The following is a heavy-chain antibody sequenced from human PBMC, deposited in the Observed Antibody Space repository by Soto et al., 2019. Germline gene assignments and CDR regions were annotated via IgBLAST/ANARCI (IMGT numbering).Heavy chain of an antibody. D-gene: IGHD6-6*01. CDR3: ARHPRIAARLDLFDY. Sequence: SETLSLTCAVYGGSFSGYYWSWIRQPPGKGLEWIGEINHSGSTNYNLSLKSRVTISVDTSKNQFSLKLSSVTAADTAVYYCARHPRIAARLDLFDYWGQGTLVTVAS. CDR2: INHSGST. J-gene: IGHJ4*02. CDR1: GGSFSGYY. V-gene: IGHV4-34*01.